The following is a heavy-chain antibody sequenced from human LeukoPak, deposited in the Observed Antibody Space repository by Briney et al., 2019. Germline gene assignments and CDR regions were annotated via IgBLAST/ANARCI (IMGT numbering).Heavy chain of an antibody. V-gene: IGHV1-69*01. CDR2: IIPIFGTA. J-gene: IGHJ5*02. CDR1: GGTFSSYA. Sequence: ASVKVSCKASGGTFSSYAISWVRQAPGQGLEWMGGIIPIFGTANYAQKFQGRVTITADESTSTAYMELRSLRSDDTAVYYCARDGDNWFDPWGQGTLVTVSS. CDR3: ARDGDNWFDP. D-gene: IGHD7-27*01.